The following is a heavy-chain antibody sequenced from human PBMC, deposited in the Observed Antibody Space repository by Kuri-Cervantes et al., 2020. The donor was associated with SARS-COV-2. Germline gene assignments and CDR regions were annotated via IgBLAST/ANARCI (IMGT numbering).Heavy chain of an antibody. J-gene: IGHJ1*01. CDR3: ASPGYSSGWDEYFQH. D-gene: IGHD6-19*01. CDR2: IYYSGST. V-gene: IGHV4-39*01. Sequence: GSLRLSCSVSGGSINSGSYYWGWIRQPPGKGLECTGSIYYSGSTYHRSSLKSRVTISVDTSKSQFSLKLSSVTAADTAVYYCASPGYSSGWDEYFQHWGQGTLVTVSS. CDR1: GGSINSGSYY.